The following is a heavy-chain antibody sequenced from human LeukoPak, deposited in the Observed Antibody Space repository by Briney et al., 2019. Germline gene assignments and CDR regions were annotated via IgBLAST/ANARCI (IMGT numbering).Heavy chain of an antibody. CDR2: ISAYNGNT. D-gene: IGHD3-22*01. CDR1: GYTFTSYG. CDR3: ARDLLPSYAYYYDSSRNWFDP. Sequence: ASVKVSCKASGYTFTSYGISWVRQAPGQRLEWMGWISAYNGNTNYAQKLQGRVTMTTDTSTSTAYMELRSLRSDDTAVYYCARDLLPSYAYYYDSSRNWFDPWGQGTLVTVSS. V-gene: IGHV1-18*01. J-gene: IGHJ5*02.